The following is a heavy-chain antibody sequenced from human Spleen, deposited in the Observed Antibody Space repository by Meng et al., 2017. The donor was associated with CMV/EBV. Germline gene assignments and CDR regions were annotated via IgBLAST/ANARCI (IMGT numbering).Heavy chain of an antibody. CDR3: ARDLKTIAAFDY. D-gene: IGHD6-13*01. J-gene: IGHJ4*02. CDR1: GYTFTNNY. V-gene: IGHV1-46*01. CDR2: INPSSGSK. Sequence: SCKASGYTFTNNYIHWVRQAPGQGLEWMGIINPSSGSKSYVQKFQGRVSMTRDTSTSTVYMEVSSLRSEDTAVYYCARDLKTIAAFDYWGQGTLVTVSS.